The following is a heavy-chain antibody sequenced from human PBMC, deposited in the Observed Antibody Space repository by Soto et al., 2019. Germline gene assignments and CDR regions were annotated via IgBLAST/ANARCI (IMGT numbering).Heavy chain of an antibody. Sequence: GGSLRLSCAAPGFTFITYWMTWVRQAPGKGLEWVANIKRDGSEKYHVDSVKARFTISRDNAKNSLYLQLNSLRAEDTAVYYCARVPMVRGVTDYYYGMDVWGQGTTVTVSS. CDR3: ARVPMVRGVTDYYYGMDV. CDR1: GFTFITYW. CDR2: IKRDGSEK. D-gene: IGHD3-10*01. J-gene: IGHJ6*02. V-gene: IGHV3-7*05.